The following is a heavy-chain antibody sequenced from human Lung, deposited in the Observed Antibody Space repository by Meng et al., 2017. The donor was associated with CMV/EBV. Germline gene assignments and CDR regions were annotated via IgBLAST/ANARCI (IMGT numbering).Heavy chain of an antibody. CDR3: ARDRFSITGTTYLGFGMDV. CDR2: IYHGGST. J-gene: IGHJ6*02. V-gene: IGHV4-31*03. D-gene: IGHD1-7*01. CDR1: GGSITSGNSY. Sequence: SETLSLTCTVSGGSITSGNSYWTWIRQHPGKGLEWIGFIYHGGSTDYNPSLKSRLTISVDTSKYQCSLKLSSVTAADTAVYYCARDRFSITGTTYLGFGMDVWGQGTTVTVSS.